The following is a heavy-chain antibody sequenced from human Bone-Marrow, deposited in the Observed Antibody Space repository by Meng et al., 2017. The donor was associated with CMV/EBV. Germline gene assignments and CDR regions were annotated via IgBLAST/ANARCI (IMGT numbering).Heavy chain of an antibody. V-gene: IGHV1-69*05. CDR3: ARLYPGSDYYGSGSLDY. CDR2: IIPIFGTA. CDR1: GGSFSSYA. J-gene: IGHJ4*02. Sequence: SVKVSCKASGGSFSSYAISWVRQAPGQGLEWMGGIIPIFGTANYAQKFQGRVTITTDESTSTAYMELSSLRSDDTAVYYCARLYPGSDYYGSGSLDYWGQGTLVTFSS. D-gene: IGHD3-10*01.